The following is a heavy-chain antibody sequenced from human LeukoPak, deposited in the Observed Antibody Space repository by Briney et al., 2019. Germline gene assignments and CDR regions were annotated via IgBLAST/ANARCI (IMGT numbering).Heavy chain of an antibody. V-gene: IGHV3-30*02. D-gene: IGHD3-3*01. CDR1: GFTFSSYG. CDR3: AKVGVGYYDFWSEGGGYFDY. J-gene: IGHJ4*02. Sequence: PGGSLRLSCAASGFTFSSYGMHWVRQAPGKGLEWVAFIRYDGSNKYYADSVKGRFTISRDNSKNTLYLQMNSLRAEDTAVYYCAKVGVGYYDFWSEGGGYFDYWGQGTLVTVSS. CDR2: IRYDGSNK.